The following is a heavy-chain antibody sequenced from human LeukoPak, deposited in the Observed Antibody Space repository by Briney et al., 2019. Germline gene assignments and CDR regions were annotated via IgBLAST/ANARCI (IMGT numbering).Heavy chain of an antibody. CDR1: GFTFSSYS. D-gene: IGHD3-16*02. Sequence: GGSLRLSCAASGFTFSSYSMNWVRQAPGKGLEWVSSISSSSSYIYYADSVKGRFTISRDNAKNSLYLQMNSLRAEDTAVYYCARELPEYDYVWGSYRYTGTPFDYWGQGTLVTVSS. J-gene: IGHJ4*02. V-gene: IGHV3-21*01. CDR2: ISSSSSYI. CDR3: ARELPEYDYVWGSYRYTGTPFDY.